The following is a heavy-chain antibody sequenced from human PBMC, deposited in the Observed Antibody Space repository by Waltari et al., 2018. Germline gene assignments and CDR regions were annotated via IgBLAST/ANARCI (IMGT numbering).Heavy chain of an antibody. CDR2: IIHIVGTA. J-gene: IGHJ5*02. CDR1: GGTSSSYA. CDR3: AEGLFAIPASYCIFFDV. V-gene: IGHV1-69*11. Sequence: VQLGQSGAGVKKPAASVQVSCEAFGGTSSSYAISSVRRARGQGLEWIGSIIHIVGTANDAHKFSSRVIIAEDQTTSTAHKQLCSPASDETAVYYCAEGLFAIPASYCIFFDVWGQGTLVTISS. D-gene: IGHD2-2*02.